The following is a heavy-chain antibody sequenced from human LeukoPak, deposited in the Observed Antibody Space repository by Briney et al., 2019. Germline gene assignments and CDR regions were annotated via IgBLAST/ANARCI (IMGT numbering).Heavy chain of an antibody. D-gene: IGHD2-2*01. J-gene: IGHJ4*02. CDR1: GGSISSSNHY. V-gene: IGHV4-39*07. Sequence: SETLSLTCTVSGGSISSSNHYWGWIRQPPGKGLEWIANIYHTGSAHYNPSLKSRVTISVDTSKNQFSLKLSSVTAADTAVYYCARYCTSTTCILRGFDYWGQGTLVTVSS. CDR2: IYHTGSA. CDR3: ARYCTSTTCILRGFDY.